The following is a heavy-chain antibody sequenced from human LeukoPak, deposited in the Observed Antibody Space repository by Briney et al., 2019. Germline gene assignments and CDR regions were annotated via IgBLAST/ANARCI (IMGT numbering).Heavy chain of an antibody. Sequence: PSETLSLTCTVSGGSISSYYWSWIRQPPGKGLEWIGEINHSGSTNYNPSLKSRVTISVDTSKNQFSLKLSSVTAADTAVYYCARGRGYDFWSGYSGDKYYFDYWGQGTLVTVSS. CDR2: INHSGST. CDR1: GGSISSYY. V-gene: IGHV4-34*01. CDR3: ARGRGYDFWSGYSGDKYYFDY. D-gene: IGHD3-3*01. J-gene: IGHJ4*02.